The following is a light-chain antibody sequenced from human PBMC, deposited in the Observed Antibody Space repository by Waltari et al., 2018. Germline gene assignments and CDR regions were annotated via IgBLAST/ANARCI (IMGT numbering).Light chain of an antibody. CDR2: EVT. CDR3: SSYTTSNTWV. CDR1: SSDVCGYHH. J-gene: IGLJ3*02. Sequence: QSALTQPASVSGSPGQSITISCTGTSSDVCGYHHVSWYQHHPGQAPKLMIFEVTDRPSGVSNRFSGSKSGNTASLTISGLQAEDEADYYCSSYTTSNTWVFGGGTKVTVL. V-gene: IGLV2-14*01.